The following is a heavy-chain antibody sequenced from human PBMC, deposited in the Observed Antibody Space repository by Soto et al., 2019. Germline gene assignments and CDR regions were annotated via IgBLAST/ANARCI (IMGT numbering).Heavy chain of an antibody. CDR2: IIPILGIA. D-gene: IGHD3-3*01. V-gene: IGHV1-69*04. Sequence: SVKVSCKASGGTFSSYTISWVRQAPGQGLEWMGRIIPILGIANYAQKFQGRVTITADKSTSTAYMELSSLRSEDTAVYYCARDGVRVNTVPYDDFWSGYYTAWSQGTLVIVSS. J-gene: IGHJ5*02. CDR1: GGTFSSYT. CDR3: ARDGVRVNTVPYDDFWSGYYTA.